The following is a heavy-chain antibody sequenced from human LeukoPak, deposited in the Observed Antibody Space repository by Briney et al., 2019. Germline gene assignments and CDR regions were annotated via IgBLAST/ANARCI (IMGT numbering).Heavy chain of an antibody. CDR2: ISGSGGST. CDR1: GFTFSSYG. CDR3: AKSRMAVAGAFDY. V-gene: IGHV3-23*01. Sequence: GGTLRLSSADSGFTFSSYGMSWVRQAPGKGLEWVTAISGSGGSTYYADSVKGRFTISRDNSKNTLYLQMNSLRAEDTAVYYCAKSRMAVAGAFDYWGQGTLVTVSS. D-gene: IGHD6-19*01. J-gene: IGHJ4*02.